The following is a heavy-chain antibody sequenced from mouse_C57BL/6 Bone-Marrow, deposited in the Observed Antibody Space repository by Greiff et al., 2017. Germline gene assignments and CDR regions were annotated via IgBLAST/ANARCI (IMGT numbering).Heavy chain of an antibody. D-gene: IGHD1-1*01. V-gene: IGHV5-4*01. Sequence: EVKLQESGGGLVKPGGSLKLSCAASGFTFSSYAMSWVRQTPEKRLEWVATISDGGSYTYYPDNVKGRFTISRDNAKNNLYLQMSHLKSEDTAMYYCARDRYYGSSSYFDYWGQGTTLTVSS. CDR2: ISDGGSYT. CDR1: GFTFSSYA. J-gene: IGHJ2*01. CDR3: ARDRYYGSSSYFDY.